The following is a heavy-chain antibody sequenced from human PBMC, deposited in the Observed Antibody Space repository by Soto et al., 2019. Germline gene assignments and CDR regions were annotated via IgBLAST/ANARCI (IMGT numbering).Heavy chain of an antibody. CDR3: ARVGYYYDSSGYFFGQYYFDY. D-gene: IGHD3-22*01. Sequence: SETLSLTCTVSGGSISSYYWSWIRQPPGKGLEWIGYIYYSGSTNYNPSLKSRVTISVDTSKNQFSLKLSFVTAADTAVYYCARVGYYYDSSGYFFGQYYFDYWGQGTLVTVSS. CDR1: GGSISSYY. CDR2: IYYSGST. J-gene: IGHJ4*02. V-gene: IGHV4-59*01.